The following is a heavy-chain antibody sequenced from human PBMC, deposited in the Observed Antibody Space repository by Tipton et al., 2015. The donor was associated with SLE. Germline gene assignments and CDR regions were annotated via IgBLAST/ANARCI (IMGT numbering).Heavy chain of an antibody. J-gene: IGHJ1*01. Sequence: TLSLTCTVSGGSIRNYYWSWIRQPPGGGLEWIGYIHHSRSTNYNTSLKSRVTMSVDTPKNVFSLKLSSVTAADTAVYYCASSNYYDSAGLPPRAEYFLHWDQGTLVTVSA. CDR1: GGSIRNYY. D-gene: IGHD3-22*01. CDR2: IHHSRST. CDR3: ASSNYYDSAGLPPRAEYFLH. V-gene: IGHV4-59*08.